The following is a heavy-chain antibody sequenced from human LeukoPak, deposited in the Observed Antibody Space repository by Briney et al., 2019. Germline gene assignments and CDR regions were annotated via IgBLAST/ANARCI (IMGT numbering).Heavy chain of an antibody. Sequence: ASVKVSCKASGYTFTGYYMHWVRQAPGQGLEWMGRINPNSGGTNYAQKFQGRGTMTRDTSISTAYMELSRLRSDDTAVYYCARDPRWTDYGDYWFDPWGQGTLVTVSS. J-gene: IGHJ5*02. V-gene: IGHV1-2*06. CDR2: INPNSGGT. D-gene: IGHD4-17*01. CDR3: ARDPRWTDYGDYWFDP. CDR1: GYTFTGYY.